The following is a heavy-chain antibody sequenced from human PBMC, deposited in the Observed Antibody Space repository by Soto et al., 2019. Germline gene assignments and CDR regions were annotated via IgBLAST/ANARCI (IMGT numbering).Heavy chain of an antibody. D-gene: IGHD3-16*01. Sequence: EVQVVESGGGLVQPGGSLRLSCAASGFSFSTYSMNWFRQAPGKGLEWVSYVSSSGSGIFYADSVKGRFTISRDNAKNSLYLQMNSLRDEDTAIYYCARDENWAFDYWAQGTLVTVSS. CDR3: ARDENWAFDY. CDR2: VSSSGSGI. J-gene: IGHJ4*02. V-gene: IGHV3-48*02. CDR1: GFSFSTYS.